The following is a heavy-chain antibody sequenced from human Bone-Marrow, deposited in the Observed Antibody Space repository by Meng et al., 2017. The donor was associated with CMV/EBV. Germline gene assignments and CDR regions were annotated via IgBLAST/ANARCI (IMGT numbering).Heavy chain of an antibody. J-gene: IGHJ6*02. V-gene: IGHV1-2*02. CDR3: ARSLDYGYCSGGSCYYYGMDV. D-gene: IGHD2-15*01. CDR2: INPNSGGT. Sequence: ASVKVSCKASGYTFTDYYMHWVRQAPGQGLEWMGWINPNSGGTNYAQKFQGRVTITTDESTSTAYMELSSLRSEDTAVYYCARSLDYGYCSGGSCYYYGMDVWGQGTTVTVSS. CDR1: GYTFTDYY.